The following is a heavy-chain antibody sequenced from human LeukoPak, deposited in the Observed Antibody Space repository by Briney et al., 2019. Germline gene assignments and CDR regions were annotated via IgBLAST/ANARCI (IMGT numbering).Heavy chain of an antibody. V-gene: IGHV3-15*01. CDR2: IKAKPHGGTT. CDR1: GFTFINAW. D-gene: IGHD1-26*01. Sequence: GGSLRLSCAASGFTFINAWMAWVRQAPRKGLEWVGRIKAKPHGGTTDYAAPVKGRFTISRDDSKNTLYLQMNSLKTEDTAVYYCTTDGVGIEGATFDYWGQGILVTVSS. J-gene: IGHJ4*02. CDR3: TTDGVGIEGATFDY.